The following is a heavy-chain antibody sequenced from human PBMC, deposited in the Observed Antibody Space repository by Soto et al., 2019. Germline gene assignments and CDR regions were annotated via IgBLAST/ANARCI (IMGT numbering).Heavy chain of an antibody. V-gene: IGHV1-18*01. Sequence: QVQLVQSGVEVKKPGASVKVSCKASGYTFTSYGISWVRQAPGQGLEWMGWISAYNGNTNYAQKLQDRVTMTTDTSTSTAYMELRSLRSDDTAVYYCARDGNYYDSSGYYYFGYWGQGTLVTVSS. CDR2: ISAYNGNT. CDR1: GYTFTSYG. CDR3: ARDGNYYDSSGYYYFGY. J-gene: IGHJ4*02. D-gene: IGHD3-22*01.